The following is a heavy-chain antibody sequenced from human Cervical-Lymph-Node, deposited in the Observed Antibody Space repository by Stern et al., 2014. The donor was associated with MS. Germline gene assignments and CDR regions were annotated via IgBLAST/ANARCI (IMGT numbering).Heavy chain of an antibody. CDR2: ITPSDRST. V-gene: IGHV1-46*03. Sequence: QVQLVQSGAEVKKPGASVKVSCQASGYTFISYYVHWVRQAPGQGLEWMGGITPSDRSTPYAHNFQVRIALTSDTSATTLYMELSSLTSEDTAVYFCASDTAMVTLADFYGMDIWGRGTTVTVFS. J-gene: IGHJ6*02. D-gene: IGHD5-18*01. CDR1: GYTFISYY. CDR3: ASDTAMVTLADFYGMDI.